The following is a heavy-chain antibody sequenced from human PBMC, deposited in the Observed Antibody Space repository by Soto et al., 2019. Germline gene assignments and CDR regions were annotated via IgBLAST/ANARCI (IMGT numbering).Heavy chain of an antibody. D-gene: IGHD5-18*01. CDR1: GGTFSNDG. J-gene: IGHJ5*02. CDR3: ARGGTAMVRNWFDP. Sequence: ASVKVSCKPRGGTFSNDGITWVRQAPGHGLEWMGMIIPVFATPKYAQKFQGRVTITADLSTNTAYLELRSLRSGDTAVYYCARGGTAMVRNWFDPWGQGTLVTVSS. CDR2: IIPVFATP. V-gene: IGHV1-69*13.